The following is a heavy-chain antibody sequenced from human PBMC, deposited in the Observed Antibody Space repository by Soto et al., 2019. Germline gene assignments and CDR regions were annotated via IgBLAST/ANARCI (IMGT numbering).Heavy chain of an antibody. Sequence: PSETLSLTCAVYGGSFSGYYWSWIRQPPGKGLEWIGEINHSGSTNYNPSLKSRVTISVDTSKNQFSLKLSSVTAADTAVYYCARGFGVAATFYYYYYMDVWGKGTTVTVSS. CDR3: ARGFGVAATFYYYYYMDV. D-gene: IGHD2-15*01. V-gene: IGHV4-34*01. CDR2: INHSGST. CDR1: GGSFSGYY. J-gene: IGHJ6*03.